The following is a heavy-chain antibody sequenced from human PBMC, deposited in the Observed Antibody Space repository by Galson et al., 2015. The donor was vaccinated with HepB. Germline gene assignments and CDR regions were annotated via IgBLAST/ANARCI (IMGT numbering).Heavy chain of an antibody. CDR3: AREEEHGLARAAVDV. J-gene: IGHJ3*01. D-gene: IGHD1-26*01. Sequence: SLRLSCAASGFNFSKYPMHWVRQAPGKGLEWVAFTSFDGSNNYYGDSVKGRFTMSRDNSKNTLYLQMDSLRVEDTAVYYCAREEEHGLARAAVDVWGQGTKVIVSS. CDR1: GFNFSKYP. V-gene: IGHV3-30-3*01. CDR2: TSFDGSNN.